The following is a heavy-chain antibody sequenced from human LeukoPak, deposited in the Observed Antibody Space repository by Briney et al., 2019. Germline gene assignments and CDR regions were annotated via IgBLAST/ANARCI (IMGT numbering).Heavy chain of an antibody. J-gene: IGHJ4*02. V-gene: IGHV3-33*08. D-gene: IGHD2-15*01. Sequence: QPGRSLRLSCAASGFTFSSYAMHWVRQAPGKGLEWVAVIWYDGSNKYYADSVKGRFTISRDNSKNTLYLQMNSLRAEDTAVYYCARDRSRYCSGGSCYPHFYWGQGTLVTVSS. CDR2: IWYDGSNK. CDR3: ARDRSRYCSGGSCYPHFY. CDR1: GFTFSSYA.